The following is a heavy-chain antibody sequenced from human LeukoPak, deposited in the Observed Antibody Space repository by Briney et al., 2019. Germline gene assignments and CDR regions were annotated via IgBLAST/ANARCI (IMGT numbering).Heavy chain of an antibody. CDR2: IIPIFGTA. J-gene: IGHJ4*02. D-gene: IGHD1-26*01. CDR1: GGTFSSYA. V-gene: IGHV1-69*13. CDR3: ARGPPRFIVGASLDY. Sequence: GASVKVSCKASGGTFSSYAISWVRQAPGQGLEWMGGIIPIFGTANYAQKFQGRVTITADESTSTAYMELSSLRSEDTAVYYCARGPPRFIVGASLDYWGQGTLVTVSS.